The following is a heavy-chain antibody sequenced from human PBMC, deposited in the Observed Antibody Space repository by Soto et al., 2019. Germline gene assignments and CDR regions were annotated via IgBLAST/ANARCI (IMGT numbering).Heavy chain of an antibody. CDR3: ASDRLGYSSSRRYYHWFDP. V-gene: IGHV4-61*01. CDR2: IYYSGST. J-gene: IGHJ5*02. Sequence: SLTCTVSGGSVSSGSYYWSCIRQPPGKGLEWIGYIYYSGSTNYNPSLKSRVTISVDTSKNQFSLKLSSVTAADTAVYYCASDRLGYSSSRRYYHWFDPWGQGTLVTVSS. D-gene: IGHD6-13*01. CDR1: GGSVSSGSYY.